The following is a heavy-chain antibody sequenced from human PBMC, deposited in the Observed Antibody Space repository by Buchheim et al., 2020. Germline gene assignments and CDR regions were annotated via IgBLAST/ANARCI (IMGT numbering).Heavy chain of an antibody. CDR3: ARPHTIVAAPYYYGMDV. J-gene: IGHJ6*02. CDR1: GFTFSSYS. Sequence: EVQLVESGGGLVQPGGSLRLSCAASGFTFSSYSMYWVRQAPGKGPEWVSYISGSTNTLYYADSVKGRFTISRDNARNSLYLQMSELRAEDTAVYYCARPHTIVAAPYYYGMDVWGHGTT. CDR2: ISGSTNTL. D-gene: IGHD5-12*01. V-gene: IGHV3-48*01.